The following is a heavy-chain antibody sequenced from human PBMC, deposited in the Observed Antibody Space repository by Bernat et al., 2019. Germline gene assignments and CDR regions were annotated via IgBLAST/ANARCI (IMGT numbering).Heavy chain of an antibody. J-gene: IGHJ4*02. CDR2: ISYDGSNK. CDR1: GFTFSSYA. Sequence: QVQLVESGGGVVQPGRSLRLSCAASGFTFSSYAMHWVRQAPGKGLEWVAVISYDGSNKYYADSVKGRFTISRDNSKNTLYLQMNSLRAEDTAVYYCAKCYGLPLAILVATAFDSWGQGTLVTVSS. V-gene: IGHV3-30-3*02. D-gene: IGHD5-12*01. CDR3: AKCYGLPLAILVATAFDS.